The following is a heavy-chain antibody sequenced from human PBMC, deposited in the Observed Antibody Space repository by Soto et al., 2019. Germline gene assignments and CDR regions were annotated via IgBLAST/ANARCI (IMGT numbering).Heavy chain of an antibody. CDR3: ARVYITSWYSYDY. CDR2: INSDGSST. Sequence: GGSLRLSCAATGFTFSNYWMHWVRQGPGKGLQWVARINSDGSSTNYADSVKGRFTISRDNAKNTLYLQMNSLRAEDTAVYYCARVYITSWYSYDYWGQGTLVTVSS. D-gene: IGHD6-13*01. CDR1: GFTFSNYW. J-gene: IGHJ4*02. V-gene: IGHV3-74*01.